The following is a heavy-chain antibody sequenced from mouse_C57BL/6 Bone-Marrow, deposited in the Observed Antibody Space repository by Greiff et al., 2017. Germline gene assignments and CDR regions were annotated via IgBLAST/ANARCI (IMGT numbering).Heavy chain of an antibody. Sequence: EVKLPESGGGLVQPGGSMKLSCVASGFTFSNYWMNWVRQSPEKGLEWVAQIRLKSDNYATHYAESVKGRFTISREDSKSSVYLQMNNLRAEDTGIYYCTADGWFAYWGQRTLVTVSA. CDR3: TADGWFAY. J-gene: IGHJ3*01. CDR2: IRLKSDNYAT. CDR1: GFTFSNYW. V-gene: IGHV6-3*01. D-gene: IGHD2-3*01.